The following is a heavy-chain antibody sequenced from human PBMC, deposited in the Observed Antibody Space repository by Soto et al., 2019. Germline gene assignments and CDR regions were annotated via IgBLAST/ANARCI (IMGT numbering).Heavy chain of an antibody. CDR2: IKSKTDGGTT. CDR3: AKVSRGIGVVPAALN. D-gene: IGHD2-2*01. Sequence: PGGSLRLSCAASGFTFSNAWINWVRQAPGKGLEWVGRIKSKTDGGTTDFAASVEGRFAISRDDSMNTLYLQMNSLRAEDTAVYYCAKVSRGIGVVPAALNWGQGTLVTVSS. V-gene: IGHV3-15*07. CDR1: GFTFSNAW. J-gene: IGHJ4*02.